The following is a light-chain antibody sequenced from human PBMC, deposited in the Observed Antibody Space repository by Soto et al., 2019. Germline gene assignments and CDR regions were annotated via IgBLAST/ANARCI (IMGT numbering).Light chain of an antibody. CDR3: AAWDDSLNGPV. CDR2: TNN. V-gene: IGLV1-44*01. Sequence: QSVLTQPPSASGTPGQRVTISCSGSRSNIGSNTINWYQQLPGTAPKLLIYTNNQRPSGVPDRFSGSKSGTSASLAISGLQSEDEAEYYCAAWDDSLNGPVFGGGTKVTVL. J-gene: IGLJ2*01. CDR1: RSNIGSNT.